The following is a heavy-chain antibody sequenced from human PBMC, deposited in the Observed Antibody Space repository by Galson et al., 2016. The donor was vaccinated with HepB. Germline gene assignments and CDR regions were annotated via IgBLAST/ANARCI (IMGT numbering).Heavy chain of an antibody. Sequence: SLRLSCAATGFTFTNHAMGWVRQAPGKGLEWVSVISGNGGTTHYADYVKGRFTISRDISKTTLYLEVNGLRDEDTAIYYCARGLCEGQWGPPVEYDFWGQGTPVTVSS. V-gene: IGHV3-23*01. CDR3: ARGLCEGQWGPPVEYDF. D-gene: IGHD1-1*01. CDR1: GFTFTNHA. CDR2: ISGNGGTT. J-gene: IGHJ4*02.